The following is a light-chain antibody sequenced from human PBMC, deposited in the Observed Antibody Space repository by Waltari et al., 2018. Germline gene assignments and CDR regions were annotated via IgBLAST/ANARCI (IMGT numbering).Light chain of an antibody. V-gene: IGKV1-5*03. CDR3: QQCNSYLLT. Sequence: DIQMNQSTSSLSASVGDRVTITCQASQDISTYLNWYQQKPGKAPKVVIYEASSLESGVPSRFSGSGSGTEFTLTISSLQPDDFATYYCQQCNSYLLTFGGGTKVEIK. J-gene: IGKJ4*01. CDR2: EAS. CDR1: QDISTY.